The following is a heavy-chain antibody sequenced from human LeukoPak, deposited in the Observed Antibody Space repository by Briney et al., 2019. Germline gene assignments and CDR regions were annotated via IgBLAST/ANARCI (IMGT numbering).Heavy chain of an antibody. V-gene: IGHV3-20*04. CDR1: GFTFDDYG. Sequence: PGGSLRLSCVASGFTFDDYGMSWVRQAPGKGLEWVSGINWNDGRTDYADSVKGRFTISRDNAKKSLYMQMNSLRVEDTALYYCARGSPRSGSYYYYYYYLDVWGKGTTVTVSS. CDR3: ARGSPRSGSYYYYYYYLDV. D-gene: IGHD1-26*01. J-gene: IGHJ6*03. CDR2: INWNDGRT.